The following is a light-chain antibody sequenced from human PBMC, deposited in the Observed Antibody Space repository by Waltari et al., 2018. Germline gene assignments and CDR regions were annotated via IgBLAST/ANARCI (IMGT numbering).Light chain of an antibody. CDR3: SSYAGTNNVV. V-gene: IGLV2-8*01. Sequence: QSALTQPPSASGSPGQSVTISCPATSSDAGGFHYVSWYQQHPGKAPKLMIYEVSKRPSGVPDRFSGSKSGNTASLTVSGLQAEDEGDYYCSSYAGTNNVVFGGGTKLTVL. CDR2: EVS. CDR1: SSDAGGFHY. J-gene: IGLJ2*01.